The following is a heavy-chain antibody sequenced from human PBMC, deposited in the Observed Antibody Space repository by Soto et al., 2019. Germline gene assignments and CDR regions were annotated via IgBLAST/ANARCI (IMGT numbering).Heavy chain of an antibody. Sequence: GGSLRLSCAASGFTFSSYAMSWVRQAPGKGLEWVSAISGSGGSTFYVESVKGRFTISRDNAKNMLYLQMQSLRDEDTARYFCANKRWDVYADNGSRYSHYGMDVWGQGTTVTVSS. CDR3: ANKRWDVYADNGSRYSHYGMDV. J-gene: IGHJ6*02. D-gene: IGHD2-15*01. V-gene: IGHV3-23*01. CDR2: ISGSGGST. CDR1: GFTFSSYA.